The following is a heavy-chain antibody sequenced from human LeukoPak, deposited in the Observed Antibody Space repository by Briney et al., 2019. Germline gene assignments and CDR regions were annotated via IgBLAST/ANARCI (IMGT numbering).Heavy chain of an antibody. D-gene: IGHD1-1*01. J-gene: IGHJ3*02. Sequence: GGSLRLSCAASGFTFSSYEMNWVRQAPGKGLEWVSYISSSGSTIYYADSAKGRFTISRDNAKNSLYLQMNSLRAEDTAVYYCARVLEDAFDIWGQGTMVTVSS. CDR2: ISSSGSTI. CDR3: ARVLEDAFDI. CDR1: GFTFSSYE. V-gene: IGHV3-48*03.